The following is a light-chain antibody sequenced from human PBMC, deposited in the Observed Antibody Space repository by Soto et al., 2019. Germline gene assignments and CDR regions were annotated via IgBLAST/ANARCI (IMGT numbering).Light chain of an antibody. Sequence: EIVMTQSPATLSVSPGERATLSCRASQSVSSNLAWYQQKPGQTPRLLIYGAYTKATGIPARLSGSGSGTEFTLTISSLQSEDFALYYCQQFNNWPLTFGGGTKVDIK. V-gene: IGKV3-15*01. CDR2: GAY. CDR1: QSVSSN. CDR3: QQFNNWPLT. J-gene: IGKJ4*01.